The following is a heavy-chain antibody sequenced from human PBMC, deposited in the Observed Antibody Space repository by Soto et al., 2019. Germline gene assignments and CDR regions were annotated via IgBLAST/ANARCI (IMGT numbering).Heavy chain of an antibody. CDR3: ARDYGDYVLDWYFDL. CDR1: GYTFTSYG. J-gene: IGHJ2*01. D-gene: IGHD4-17*01. V-gene: IGHV1-18*01. CDR2: ISAYNGNT. Sequence: QVQLVQSGAEVKKPGASVKVSCKASGYTFTSYGISWVRQTPGQGLERMGWISAYNGNTNYAQKLQGRVTMTTDTSTSTAYMELRSLRSDDTAVYYCARDYGDYVLDWYFDLWGRGTLVTVSS.